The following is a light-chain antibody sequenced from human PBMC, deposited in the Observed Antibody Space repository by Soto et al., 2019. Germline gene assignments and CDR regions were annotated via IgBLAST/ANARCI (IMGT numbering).Light chain of an antibody. V-gene: IGLV2-14*01. CDR2: EVS. J-gene: IGLJ2*01. CDR3: NCFTSRTTVL. Sequence: QSALTQPASVSGSPGQSITISCTGTSNDVGGYNYVSWYQQHPGKAPKLMMYEVSNRPSGVSDRFSCSKSGNTASRIISGLGVEDEAEYYCNCFTSRTTVLFGGGTKLTVL. CDR1: SNDVGGYNY.